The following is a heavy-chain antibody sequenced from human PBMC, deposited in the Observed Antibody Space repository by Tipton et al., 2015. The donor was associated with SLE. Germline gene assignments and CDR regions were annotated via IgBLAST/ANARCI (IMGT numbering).Heavy chain of an antibody. D-gene: IGHD7-27*01. Sequence: TLSLTCTVSGGSISSYYWSWIRQPPGKGLEWIGYIYYSGSTNYNPSLKSRLTISVDTSKNLFFLRLTSMTAADTAVYFCARGPNWGLDDGFDIWGQGTVVSVSS. CDR2: IYYSGST. CDR3: ARGPNWGLDDGFDI. V-gene: IGHV4-59*12. J-gene: IGHJ3*02. CDR1: GGSISSYY.